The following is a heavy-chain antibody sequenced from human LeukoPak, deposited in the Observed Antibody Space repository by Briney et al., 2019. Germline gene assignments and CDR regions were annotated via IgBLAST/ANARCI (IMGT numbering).Heavy chain of an antibody. V-gene: IGHV4-34*01. CDR3: ATNGWYCLDH. Sequence: SETLSLTCAVYGGSIYGSYWSWIRHLPGKGLEWIGEGDNRGGTKYNPSLKSRVTISVDTSKNQFSLKLSSVTAADTAVYYCATNGWYCLDHWGQGALVTVSS. CDR2: GDNRGGT. D-gene: IGHD6-19*01. J-gene: IGHJ1*01. CDR1: GGSIYGSY.